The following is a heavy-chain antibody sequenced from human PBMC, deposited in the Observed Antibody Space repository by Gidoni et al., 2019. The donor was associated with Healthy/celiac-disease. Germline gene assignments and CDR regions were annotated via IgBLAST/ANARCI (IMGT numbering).Heavy chain of an antibody. J-gene: IGHJ4*02. Sequence: EVQLVESGGGLVQPGGSLRLSCAASGFTFSSYAMHWVRQAPGKGLEYVSAISSNGGSTYYANSVKGRFTISRDNSKNTLYLQMGSLRAEDMAVYYCARRNSSSWIDYWGQGTLVTVSS. D-gene: IGHD6-13*01. CDR3: ARRNSSSWIDY. CDR2: ISSNGGST. CDR1: GFTFSSYA. V-gene: IGHV3-64*01.